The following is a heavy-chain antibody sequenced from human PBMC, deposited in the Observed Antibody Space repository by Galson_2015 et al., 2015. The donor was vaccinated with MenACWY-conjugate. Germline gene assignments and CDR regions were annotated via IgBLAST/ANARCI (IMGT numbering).Heavy chain of an antibody. CDR1: GFTFSSFS. V-gene: IGHV3-21*01. Sequence: LRLSCAASGFTFSSFSMNWVRQAPGKGLEWVSSISATSATIYYADSVKGRFTTSRDNAKNSLYLQMNSLRAEDTAVYYCARTAGSVPPWGLGTLVTVSS. CDR2: ISATSATI. J-gene: IGHJ5*02. CDR3: ARTAGSVPP. D-gene: IGHD6-13*01.